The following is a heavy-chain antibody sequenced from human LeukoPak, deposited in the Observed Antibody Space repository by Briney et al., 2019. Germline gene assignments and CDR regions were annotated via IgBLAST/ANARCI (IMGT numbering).Heavy chain of an antibody. J-gene: IGHJ4*02. D-gene: IGHD2-2*01. CDR2: ILHTGST. Sequence: SETLSLTCTVSGGSISGSSYFWARIRQPPGKGLEWIGNILHTGSTYYNPSLKSRVTISVDTSKKQFSLELSSVTAADTAVYYCARTGYCSSTASCYVPFDSWGQGTLVTVSS. CDR1: GGSISGSSYF. CDR3: ARTGYCSSTASCYVPFDS. V-gene: IGHV4-39*01.